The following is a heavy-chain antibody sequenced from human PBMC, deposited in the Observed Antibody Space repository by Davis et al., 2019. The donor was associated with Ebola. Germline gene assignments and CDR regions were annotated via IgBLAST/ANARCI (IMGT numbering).Heavy chain of an antibody. V-gene: IGHV1-18*01. CDR3: ARAGSNINDY. CDR2: ISAYNGNT. J-gene: IGHJ4*02. CDR1: GYTFTSYG. Sequence: ASVKVSCKASGYTFTSYGISWVRQAPGQGLEWMGWISAYNGNTNYAQKLQGRVTITADKSTSTVYMELSSLRSEDTAVYYCARAGSNINDYWGQGTLVTVSS. D-gene: IGHD4-11*01.